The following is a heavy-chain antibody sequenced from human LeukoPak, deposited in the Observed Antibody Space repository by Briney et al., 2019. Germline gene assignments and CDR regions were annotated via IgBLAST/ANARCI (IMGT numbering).Heavy chain of an antibody. V-gene: IGHV3-30-3*01. Sequence: GGSLRLSCAASRFTFNSYAMHWVPQAPGKGLEWVAVISYDGTNKYYADSVKGRFTISRDNSKNTLYLQMNSLRAEDTAVYYCAREGYGILTGPPQDVWGQGTTVAVPS. D-gene: IGHD3-9*01. J-gene: IGHJ6*02. CDR1: RFTFNSYA. CDR3: AREGYGILTGPPQDV. CDR2: ISYDGTNK.